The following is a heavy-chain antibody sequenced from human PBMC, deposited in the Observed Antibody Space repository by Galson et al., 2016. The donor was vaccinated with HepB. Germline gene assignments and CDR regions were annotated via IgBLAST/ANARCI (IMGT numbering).Heavy chain of an antibody. CDR2: MSASNGNT. CDR3: ARSSFGVSNP. V-gene: IGHV1-18*01. J-gene: IGHJ5*02. Sequence: SVKVSCKASGYPYISYAINWVRQAPGKGLEWMGWMSASNGNTDYAQKFHGRVTMTTATSTNTAYMVLRSLRPDDTTMYYCARSSFGVSNPWGQGTLVTVSS. D-gene: IGHD3-3*01. CDR1: GYPYISYA.